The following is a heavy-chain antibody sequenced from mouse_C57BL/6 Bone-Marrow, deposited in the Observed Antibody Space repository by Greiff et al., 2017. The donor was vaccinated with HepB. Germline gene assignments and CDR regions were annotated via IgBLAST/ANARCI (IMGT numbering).Heavy chain of an antibody. V-gene: IGHV5-15*01. CDR1: GFTFSDYG. D-gene: IGHD1-1*01. J-gene: IGHJ4*01. CDR2: ISNLAYSI. CDR3: ARQEITTVVAPAMDY. Sequence: EVHLVESGGGLVQPGGSLKLSCAASGFTFSDYGMAWVRQAPRKGPEWVAFISNLAYSIYYADTVTGRFTISRENAKNTLYLEMSSLRSEDTAMYYCARQEITTVVAPAMDYWGQGTSVTVSS.